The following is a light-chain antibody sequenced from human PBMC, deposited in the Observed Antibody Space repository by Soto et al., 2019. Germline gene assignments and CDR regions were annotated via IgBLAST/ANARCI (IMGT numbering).Light chain of an antibody. Sequence: QSVLTQSPSASASLGASVKLTCTLRSGHSSYAVAWHQQQPEKGPRYLMKLDSDGSHTKGDAIPDRFSGSSSGAERYLTISSLQSEDEADYCCQTWGTGIHVVFGGGTKVTVL. CDR1: SGHSSYA. CDR2: LDSDGSH. CDR3: QTWGTGIHVV. V-gene: IGLV4-69*01. J-gene: IGLJ2*01.